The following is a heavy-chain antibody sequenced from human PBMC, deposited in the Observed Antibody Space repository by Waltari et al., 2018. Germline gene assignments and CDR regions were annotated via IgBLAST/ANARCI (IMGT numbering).Heavy chain of an antibody. CDR1: GYTFTGYY. Sequence: QVHLVQSGAEVKKPGASVKVYCKASGYTFTGYYIQWVRRAPGHGLEWMGRINPNRGDTNYAPKFQGRVTFTRDTSINTAVMGLSSLKSDDTAVYYCARDLGSDYGNRDYWCQGTLVTVPS. D-gene: IGHD4-17*01. CDR2: INPNRGDT. CDR3: ARDLGSDYGNRDY. J-gene: IGHJ4*02. V-gene: IGHV1-2*06.